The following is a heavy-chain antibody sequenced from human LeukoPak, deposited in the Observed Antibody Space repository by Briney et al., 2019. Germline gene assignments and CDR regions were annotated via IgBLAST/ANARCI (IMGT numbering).Heavy chain of an antibody. CDR3: ARGRYSSSWYRGGNFDY. J-gene: IGHJ4*02. V-gene: IGHV4-39*07. CDR1: GGSISSSSYY. Sequence: SETLSLTCTVSGGSISSSSYYWGWIRQPPGKGLEWIGEINHSGSTNYNPSLKSRVTISVDTSKNQFSLKLSSVTAADTAVYYCARGRYSSSWYRGGNFDYWGQGTLVTVSS. D-gene: IGHD6-13*01. CDR2: INHSGST.